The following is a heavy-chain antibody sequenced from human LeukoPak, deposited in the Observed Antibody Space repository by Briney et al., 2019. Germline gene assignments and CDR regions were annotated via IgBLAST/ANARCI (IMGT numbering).Heavy chain of an antibody. CDR2: INTYNGNT. J-gene: IGHJ4*02. V-gene: IGHV1-18*01. CDR1: GYTXTTYG. D-gene: IGHD4-17*01. Sequence: ASVKVSCKASGYTXTTYGISGVRQAPGQGLEWMGWINTYNGNTNYAQKLQGRVTMTTDTSTSTAYMELRSLRSDDTAVYYCAREDYGDPAWGQGTLVTVSS. CDR3: AREDYGDPA.